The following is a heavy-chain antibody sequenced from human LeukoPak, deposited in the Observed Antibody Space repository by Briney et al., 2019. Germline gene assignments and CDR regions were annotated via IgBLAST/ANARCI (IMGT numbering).Heavy chain of an antibody. Sequence: PSETLSLTCTVSGGSISSGDSYWSRIRQLPGKGLEWIGYIYYSGATYYNPSLKSRVTISVDTSQNQFSLKLSSVTAADTAVYYCARNGYCSGGSCYSNNAFDIWGQGTVVTVSS. CDR1: GGSISSGDSY. D-gene: IGHD2-15*01. CDR3: ARNGYCSGGSCYSNNAFDI. V-gene: IGHV4-31*03. CDR2: IYYSGAT. J-gene: IGHJ3*02.